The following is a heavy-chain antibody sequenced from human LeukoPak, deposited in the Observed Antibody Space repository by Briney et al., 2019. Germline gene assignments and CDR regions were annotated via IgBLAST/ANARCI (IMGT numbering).Heavy chain of an antibody. J-gene: IGHJ4*02. D-gene: IGHD2-2*01. CDR3: ARGRYCSSTSCSRGFDY. Sequence: SVKVSCKASGGTFSSYAISWVRQAPGQGLEWMGRIIPILGIANYAQKFQGRVTITADKSTSTAYVELSSLRSEDTAVYYCARGRYCSSTSCSRGFDYWGQGTLVTVSS. CDR1: GGTFSSYA. V-gene: IGHV1-69*04. CDR2: IIPILGIA.